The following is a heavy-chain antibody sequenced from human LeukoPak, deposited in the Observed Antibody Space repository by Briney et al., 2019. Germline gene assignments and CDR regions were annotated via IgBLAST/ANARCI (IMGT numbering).Heavy chain of an antibody. Sequence: GGSLRLSCAASGFTFSSYSMYWVRQAPGKGLEWVSSISSSSSYIYYADSVKGRFTISRDNAKNSLYLQMNSLRAEDTAVYYCARFLRYFDWLTSGGMDVWGKGTTVTVSS. V-gene: IGHV3-21*01. D-gene: IGHD3-9*01. CDR1: GFTFSSYS. CDR3: ARFLRYFDWLTSGGMDV. CDR2: ISSSSSYI. J-gene: IGHJ6*04.